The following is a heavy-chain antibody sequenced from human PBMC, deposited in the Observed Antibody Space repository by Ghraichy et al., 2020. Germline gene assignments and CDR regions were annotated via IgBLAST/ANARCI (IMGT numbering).Heavy chain of an antibody. CDR3: SSTSCYTPYCTNGLTVDC. CDR2: ISGSGGST. Sequence: GESLNISCAASGFTFSTYAMSWVRQAPGKGLEWVSAISGSGGSTYYADSVKGRFTISRDNSKNTLYLQMNSLRAEDTAVYYCSSTSCYTPYCTNGLTVDCWGQGTLVTVSS. D-gene: IGHD2-2*02. J-gene: IGHJ4*02. CDR1: GFTFSTYA. V-gene: IGHV3-23*01.